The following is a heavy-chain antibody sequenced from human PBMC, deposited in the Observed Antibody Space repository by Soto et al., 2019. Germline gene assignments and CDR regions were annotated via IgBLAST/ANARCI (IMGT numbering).Heavy chain of an antibody. V-gene: IGHV4-34*01. J-gene: IGHJ4*02. D-gene: IGHD2-8*02. CDR1: GGSFSGYY. CDR3: ARDKITGLFDY. CDR2: INHSGST. Sequence: QVQLQQWGAGLLKPSETLSLTCAVYGGSFSGYYWTWIRQPPGTGLEWIGEINHSGSTNYHPSLKSRVTISVDTAKNQFSPKLTSVTAADTAVYYCARDKITGLFDYWGQGNLVTVSS.